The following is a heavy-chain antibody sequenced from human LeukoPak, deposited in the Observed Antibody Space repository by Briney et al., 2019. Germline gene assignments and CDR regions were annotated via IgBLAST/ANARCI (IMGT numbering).Heavy chain of an antibody. CDR1: GYTLTELS. CDR2: FDPEDGET. V-gene: IGHV1-24*01. CDR3: ARSRKGSGSEDAFDI. J-gene: IGHJ3*02. D-gene: IGHD3-3*01. Sequence: GASVKVSCKVSGYTLTELSMHWVRQAPGKGLEWMGGFDPEDGETIYAQKFQGRVTITADESTSTAYMELSSLRSEDTAVYYCARSRKGSGSEDAFDIWGQGTMVTVFS.